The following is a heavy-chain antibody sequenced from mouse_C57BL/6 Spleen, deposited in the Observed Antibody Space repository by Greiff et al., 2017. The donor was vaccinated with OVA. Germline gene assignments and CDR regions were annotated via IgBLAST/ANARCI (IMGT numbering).Heavy chain of an antibody. D-gene: IGHD2-12*01. CDR2: INPSSGYT. V-gene: IGHV1-7*01. CDR1: GYTFTSYW. Sequence: QVQLQQSGAELAKPGASVKLSCKASGYTFTSYWMHWVKQRPGQGLEWIGYINPSSGYTKYNQKLTYKATLTADKSSSTAYMQLSSLTYEDSAVYYCARLSYYTNYAMDYWGQGTSVTVSS. J-gene: IGHJ4*01. CDR3: ARLSYYTNYAMDY.